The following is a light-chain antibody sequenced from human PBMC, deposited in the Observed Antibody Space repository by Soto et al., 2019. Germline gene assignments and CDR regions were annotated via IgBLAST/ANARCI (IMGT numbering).Light chain of an antibody. J-gene: IGKJ5*01. CDR3: QQYNSSPIT. V-gene: IGKV1-5*03. CDR1: QNINRW. Sequence: DIQMTQSPSTLSASVGDRVTITCRASQNINRWLAWYQQKPGRAPKVLIYRASSLESGVPSRFSGSESGTEFTLTISSLQPDDFATYYCQQYNSSPITFGQGTRWRL. CDR2: RAS.